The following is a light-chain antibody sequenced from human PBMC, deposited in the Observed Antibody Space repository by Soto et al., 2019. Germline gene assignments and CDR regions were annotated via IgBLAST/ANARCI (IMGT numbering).Light chain of an antibody. J-gene: IGKJ1*01. Sequence: IQMTASPSTLSASVGDRVTITCRASQSISSWLAWYQQKPGKAPKLLIYDASSLESGVPSRFSGSGSGTEFTLTSSSLQPDDFSTYYCQQYNSYSWTFGQGTKVDIK. CDR3: QQYNSYSWT. CDR1: QSISSW. V-gene: IGKV1-5*01. CDR2: DAS.